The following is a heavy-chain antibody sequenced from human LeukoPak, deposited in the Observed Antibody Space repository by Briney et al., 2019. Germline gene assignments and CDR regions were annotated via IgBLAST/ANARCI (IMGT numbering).Heavy chain of an antibody. CDR3: VIGKYCSSTSCKTKYYYYGMDV. D-gene: IGHD2-2*01. V-gene: IGHV1-69*13. CDR2: IIPIFGTA. CDR1: GGTFSSYA. J-gene: IGHJ6*02. Sequence: SVKVSCKASGGTFSSYAISWVRQAPGQGLEWMGGIIPIFGTANYAQKFQGRVTITADESTSTAYMELSSLRSEDTAVYYCVIGKYCSSTSCKTKYYYYGMDVWGQGTTVTVSS.